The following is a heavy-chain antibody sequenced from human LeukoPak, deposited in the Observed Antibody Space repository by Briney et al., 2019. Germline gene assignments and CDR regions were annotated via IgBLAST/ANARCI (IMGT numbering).Heavy chain of an antibody. D-gene: IGHD3-16*02. CDR3: ARAPPYVWGSYRLFDY. J-gene: IGHJ4*02. Sequence: ASVKVSCKASGYTFTGYYMHWVRQAPGQGLEWMGWINPNSGGTNYAQKFQGRVTMTRDTSISTAYMELSRLRSDDTAVYYCARAPPYVWGSYRLFDYWGQGTLVTVSS. CDR2: INPNSGGT. CDR1: GYTFTGYY. V-gene: IGHV1-2*02.